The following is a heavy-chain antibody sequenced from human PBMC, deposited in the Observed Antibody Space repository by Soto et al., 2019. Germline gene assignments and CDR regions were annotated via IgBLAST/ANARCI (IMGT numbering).Heavy chain of an antibody. CDR1: GFTFGDYA. CDR3: TRDWYYYDSSGYAY. J-gene: IGHJ4*02. CDR2: IRSKAYGGTT. V-gene: IGHV3-49*03. D-gene: IGHD3-22*01. Sequence: GGSLRLSCTASGFTFGDYAMSWFRQAPGKGLEWVGFIRSKAYGGTTEYAASVKGRFTISRDDSKSIAHLQMNSLKTEDTAVYYCTRDWYYYDSSGYAYWGQGTLVTVSS.